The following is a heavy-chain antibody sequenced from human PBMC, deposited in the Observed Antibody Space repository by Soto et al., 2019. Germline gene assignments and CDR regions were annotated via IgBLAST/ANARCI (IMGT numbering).Heavy chain of an antibody. V-gene: IGHV3-48*03. CDR2: ISSSGSTI. Sequence: PGGSLRLSCAASGFTFSSYEMNWVRQAPGKGLEWVSYISSSGSTIYYADSVKGRFTISRDNAKNSLYLQMNSLRAEDTAVYYCARVSRVKGYYYYGMDVWGQGTTVTVSS. J-gene: IGHJ6*02. CDR3: ARVSRVKGYYYYGMDV. D-gene: IGHD6-13*01. CDR1: GFTFSSYE.